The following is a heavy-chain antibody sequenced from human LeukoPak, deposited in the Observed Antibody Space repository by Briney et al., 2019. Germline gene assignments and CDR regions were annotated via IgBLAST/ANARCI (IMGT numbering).Heavy chain of an antibody. CDR2: ISAYNGNT. Sequence: ASVKVSCKASGYTFTSYGISWVRQAPGQGLEGMGWISAYNGNTNYAQKLQGRVTMTTDTSTSTAYMELRSLRSDDTAVYYCARVRSYYDSSAYDYWGQGTLVTVSS. CDR1: GYTFTSYG. J-gene: IGHJ4*02. D-gene: IGHD3-22*01. V-gene: IGHV1-18*01. CDR3: ARVRSYYDSSAYDY.